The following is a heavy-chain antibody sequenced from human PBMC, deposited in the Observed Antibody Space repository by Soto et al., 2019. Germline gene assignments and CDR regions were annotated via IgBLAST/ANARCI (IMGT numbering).Heavy chain of an antibody. D-gene: IGHD6-13*01. Sequence: SLRLSCAASGFTFSSYGMHWVRQAPGKGLEWVAVISYDGSNKYYADSVKGRFTISRDNSKNTLYLQMNSLRAEDTAVYYCAKDGIAAAGSDYWGQGTLVTVSS. CDR2: ISYDGSNK. V-gene: IGHV3-30*18. CDR1: GFTFSSYG. CDR3: AKDGIAAAGSDY. J-gene: IGHJ4*02.